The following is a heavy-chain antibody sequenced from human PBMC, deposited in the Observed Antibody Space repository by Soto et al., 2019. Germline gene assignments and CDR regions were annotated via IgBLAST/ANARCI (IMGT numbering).Heavy chain of an antibody. CDR3: ASDVGYYYDSSGYYSP. CDR1: GYTFTSYG. D-gene: IGHD3-22*01. J-gene: IGHJ5*02. CDR2: ISAYNGNT. Sequence: ASVNVSCKASGYTFTSYGISWVRHAPGQGLEWMGWISAYNGNTNYAQKLQGRVTMTTDTSTSTAYMELRSLRSDGTAVYYCASDVGYYYDSSGYYSPWGQGTLVTVSS. V-gene: IGHV1-18*01.